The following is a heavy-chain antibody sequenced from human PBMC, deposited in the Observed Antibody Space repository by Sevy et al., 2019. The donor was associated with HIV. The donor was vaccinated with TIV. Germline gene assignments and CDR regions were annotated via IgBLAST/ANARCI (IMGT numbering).Heavy chain of an antibody. CDR1: GYMFSDYN. CDR3: VREDNNAPRTLLSFDI. J-gene: IGHJ3*02. CDR2: INPNSGVT. D-gene: IGHD1-20*01. V-gene: IGHV1-2*06. Sequence: ASVKVSCKATGYMFSDYNMHWVRQAPGQGLEWMALINPNSGVTIYAQKFRGKVSLTRDTSMSTAYMELSALTSDDTAVYYCVREDNNAPRTLLSFDIWGQGTMVTVSS.